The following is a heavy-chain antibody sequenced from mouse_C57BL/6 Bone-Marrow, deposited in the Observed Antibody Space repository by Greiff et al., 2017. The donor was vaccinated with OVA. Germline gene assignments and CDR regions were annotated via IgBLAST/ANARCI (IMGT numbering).Heavy chain of an antibody. CDR3: TDLGYYYFDY. J-gene: IGHJ2*01. V-gene: IGHV14-1*01. Sequence: VHVKQSGAELVRPGASVKLSCTASGFYIKDYYMHWVKQRPEQGLEWIGRIDPEDGDTEYAPKFQGKATMTAETSSNKAYLQLSSLTSEDTAVYYCTDLGYYYFDYWGQGTTLTVSS. D-gene: IGHD2-2*01. CDR1: GFYIKDYY. CDR2: IDPEDGDT.